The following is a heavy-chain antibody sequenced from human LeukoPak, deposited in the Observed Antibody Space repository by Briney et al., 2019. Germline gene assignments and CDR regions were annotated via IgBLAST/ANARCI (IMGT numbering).Heavy chain of an antibody. CDR3: AKDLEPERAGAPSFPDY. Sequence: HPGGSLRLSCAASGFTFADYAMHWVRQAPGKGLEWVSLISGGGGFTYYADSVKGRFTISRDDSKNSLYLQMNSLRTEDTALYYCAKDLEPERAGAPSFPDYWGQGTLVTVSS. CDR2: ISGGGGFT. J-gene: IGHJ4*02. V-gene: IGHV3-43*02. CDR1: GFTFADYA. D-gene: IGHD6-19*01.